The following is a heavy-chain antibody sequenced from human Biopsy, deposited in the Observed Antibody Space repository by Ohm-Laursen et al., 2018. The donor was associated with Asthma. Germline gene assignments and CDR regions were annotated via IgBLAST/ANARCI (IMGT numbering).Heavy chain of an antibody. CDR2: ISSSGSSI. V-gene: IGHV3-11*01. CDR3: PREIAFGGVHDF. CDR1: GFTFSDYS. J-gene: IGHJ4*02. D-gene: IGHD3-16*01. Sequence: GSLRLSCADSGFTFSDYSMTWIRQAPGKGLDWVSYISSSGSSILYADSVKGRFTISRDNAKNSLHLQMNSLRAEDTAIYYCPREIAFGGVHDFWGQGTLVAVSS.